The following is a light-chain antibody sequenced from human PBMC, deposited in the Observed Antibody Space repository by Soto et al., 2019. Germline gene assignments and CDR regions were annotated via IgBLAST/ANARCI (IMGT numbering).Light chain of an antibody. V-gene: IGKV1-5*03. CDR1: QIISNW. CDR2: KAS. CDR3: QQYNNYWT. J-gene: IGKJ1*01. Sequence: DIQMTQSPSTLSASVGDRVTITCRASQIISNWLAWYQQKPGKAPKLLIYKASSLESGVPSRFSGSGSGTEVTLTISSLQPDDFATYYCQQYNNYWTFGQGTKVEIK.